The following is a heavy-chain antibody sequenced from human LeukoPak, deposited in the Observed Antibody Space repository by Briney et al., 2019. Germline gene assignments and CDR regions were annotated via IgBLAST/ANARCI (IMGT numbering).Heavy chain of an antibody. CDR1: GGSISSGDFY. CDR3: ARLGSSGSAQYFQD. CDR2: ISNSGST. V-gene: IGHV4-30-4*01. D-gene: IGHD6-19*01. Sequence: SETLSLTCTVSGGSISSGDFYWTWIRQPPGKGLDWIGYISNSGSTYSNPSLKSRVTISEDMSKNQFSLKLSSVTAADTAVYYCARLGSSGSAQYFQDWGQGTLVTVSS. J-gene: IGHJ1*01.